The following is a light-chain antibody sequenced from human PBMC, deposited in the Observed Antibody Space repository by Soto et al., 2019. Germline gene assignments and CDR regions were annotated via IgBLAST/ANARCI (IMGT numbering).Light chain of an antibody. Sequence: QSPSTLAGSVRDRVTITCRGSQTMSSWLASYQQEPGRAPQFLIYDASSLESVVPSRFSGSGSGTEFTRTISNLQPDDFATYYCQQYDNYPLTFGGGTKVDIK. V-gene: IGKV1-5*01. CDR2: DAS. J-gene: IGKJ4*01. CDR3: QQYDNYPLT. CDR1: QTMSSW.